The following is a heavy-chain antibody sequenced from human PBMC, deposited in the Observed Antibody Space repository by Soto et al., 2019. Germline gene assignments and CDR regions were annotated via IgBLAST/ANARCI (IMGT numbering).Heavy chain of an antibody. D-gene: IGHD1-1*01. J-gene: IGHJ5*02. Sequence: GGSLRLSCAASGFTYSGYAMSWVRQAPGKGLEWVSSISGSGGNTYYADTVKGRFTISRDNSKNTLYLQMNSLRVEDTAIYYCAKDRSSAGTTVRFDPWGQGTLVTVSS. CDR3: AKDRSSAGTTVRFDP. CDR2: ISGSGGNT. V-gene: IGHV3-23*01. CDR1: GFTYSGYA.